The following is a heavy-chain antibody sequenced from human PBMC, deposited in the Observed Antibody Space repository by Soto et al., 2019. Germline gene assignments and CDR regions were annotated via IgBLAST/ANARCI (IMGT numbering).Heavy chain of an antibody. D-gene: IGHD2-15*01. Sequence: GGSLRLSCAASGFTFSSYGMHWVRQAPGKGLEWVAVIWYGGSNKYYADSVKGRFTISRDNSKNTLYLQMNSLRAEDTAVYYFAEDLEVDGKLYYYGMDVWGQGTTVTVSS. CDR1: GFTFSSYG. CDR2: IWYGGSNK. CDR3: AEDLEVDGKLYYYGMDV. V-gene: IGHV3-30*02. J-gene: IGHJ6*02.